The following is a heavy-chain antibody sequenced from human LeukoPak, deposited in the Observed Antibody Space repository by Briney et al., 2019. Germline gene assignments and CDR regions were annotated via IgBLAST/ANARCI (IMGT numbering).Heavy chain of an antibody. V-gene: IGHV3-48*03. D-gene: IGHD3-3*01. CDR1: GFTFSSYQ. J-gene: IGHJ3*02. CDR2: ITSSGNSI. CDR3: ARGFYAFDI. Sequence: GGSLRLSCAVSGFTFSSYQMNWVRQAPGTGLEWVSYITSSGNSISYADSVKGRFTISGDNAKNSLYLQVSSLRAEDTAVYFCARGFYAFDIWGQGTMVTVSS.